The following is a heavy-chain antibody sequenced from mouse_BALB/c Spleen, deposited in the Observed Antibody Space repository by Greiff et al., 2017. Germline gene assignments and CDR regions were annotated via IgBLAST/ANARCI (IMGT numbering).Heavy chain of an antibody. Sequence: EVKVVESGGGLVQPGGSRKLSCAASGFTFSSFGMHWVRQAPEKGLEWVAYISNGGGSTYYPDTVKGRFTISRDNAKNTLYLQMSSLKSEDTAMYYCARHEYGSSSYFDYWGQGTTLTVSS. CDR3: ARHEYGSSSYFDY. V-gene: IGHV5-12-2*01. CDR1: GFTFSSFG. J-gene: IGHJ2*01. CDR2: ISNGGGST. D-gene: IGHD1-1*01.